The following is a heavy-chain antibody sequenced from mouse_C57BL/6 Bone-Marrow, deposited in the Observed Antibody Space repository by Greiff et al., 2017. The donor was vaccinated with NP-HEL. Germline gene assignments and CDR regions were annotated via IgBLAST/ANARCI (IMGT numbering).Heavy chain of an antibody. CDR3: ARKVTIYDGYYGAY. V-gene: IGHV1-81*01. CDR1: GYTFTSYG. CDR2: IYPRSGNT. Sequence: QVQLKESGAELARPGASVKLSCKASGYTFTSYGISWVKQRTGQGLEWIGEIYPRSGNTYYNEKFKGKATLTADKSSSTAYMELRSLTSEDSAVYFCARKVTIYDGYYGAYWGQGTLVTVSA. D-gene: IGHD2-3*01. J-gene: IGHJ3*01.